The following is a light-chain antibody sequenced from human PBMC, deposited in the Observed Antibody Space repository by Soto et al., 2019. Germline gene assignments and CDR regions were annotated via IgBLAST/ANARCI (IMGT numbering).Light chain of an antibody. V-gene: IGKV3-20*01. CDR2: GIS. CDR1: QSISSGH. CDR3: QHYDYVPT. J-gene: IGKJ5*01. Sequence: EIVLTQSPGTLSLSPGERATLSCRASQSISSGHLAWYQQRPGQAPRLLMYGISSRATGTPDRFSGSGSGTDFTLTISRLEPEAFAVYSCQHYDYVPTFGPGTRLEI.